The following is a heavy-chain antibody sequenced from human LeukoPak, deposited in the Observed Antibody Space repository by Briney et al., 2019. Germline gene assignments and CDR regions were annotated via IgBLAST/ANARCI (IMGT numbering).Heavy chain of an antibody. CDR2: IYHSGST. D-gene: IGHD3-22*01. CDR3: ASTLSNYDRTLDY. CDR1: GGSISSGGYS. V-gene: IGHV4-30-2*01. J-gene: IGHJ4*02. Sequence: PSETLSLTCAVSGGSISSGGYSWRWIRQPPGKGLEWIGYIYHSGSTYYNPSLKSRVTISVDRSKNQFSLKLSSVTTADTAVYYCASTLSNYDRTLDYWGQGTLVTVSS.